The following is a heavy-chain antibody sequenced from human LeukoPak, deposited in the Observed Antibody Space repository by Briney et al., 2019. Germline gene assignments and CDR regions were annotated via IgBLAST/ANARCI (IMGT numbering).Heavy chain of an antibody. Sequence: SETLSLTCTVSGGSISGYYWTWIRQPGGEGLEWIGRIYTSGSTNYNPSLKSRVTISVDTSKNQFSLKLSSVTAADTAVYYCASAYGDYVSCFDYWGQGTLVTVSS. CDR1: GGSISGYY. CDR3: ASAYGDYVSCFDY. V-gene: IGHV4-4*07. J-gene: IGHJ4*02. D-gene: IGHD4-17*01. CDR2: IYTSGST.